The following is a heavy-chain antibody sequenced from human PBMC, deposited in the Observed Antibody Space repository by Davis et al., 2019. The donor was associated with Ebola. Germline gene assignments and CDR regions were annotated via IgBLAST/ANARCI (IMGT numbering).Heavy chain of an antibody. Sequence: AASVKVSCKASGYPFSSYSLQWVRQAPGQRLEWMGWINCGNGNTKYSQNFQGRVTITRDTPTSTAYMELSSLRTEDTAAYYCAREHDSWSGYAFDYWGQGSLVTVSA. V-gene: IGHV1-3*01. J-gene: IGHJ4*02. D-gene: IGHD3-3*01. CDR3: AREHDSWSGYAFDY. CDR1: GYPFSSYS. CDR2: INCGNGNT.